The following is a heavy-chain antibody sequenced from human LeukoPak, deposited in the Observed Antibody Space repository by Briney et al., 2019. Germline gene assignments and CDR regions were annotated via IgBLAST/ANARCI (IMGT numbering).Heavy chain of an antibody. J-gene: IGHJ4*02. V-gene: IGHV1-8*03. CDR1: GYTFTSYD. D-gene: IGHD1-26*01. CDR2: MNPNSGNT. CDR3: ARVAYVVGATTYDFDY. Sequence: ASVKVSCKASGYTFTSYDINWVRQATGQGLEWMGWMNPNSGNTGYAQKFQGRVTITRNTSISTAYMELSSLRSEDTAVYYCARVAYVVGATTYDFDYWGQGTLVTVSS.